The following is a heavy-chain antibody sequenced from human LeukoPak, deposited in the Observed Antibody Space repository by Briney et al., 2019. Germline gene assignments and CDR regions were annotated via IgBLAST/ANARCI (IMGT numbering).Heavy chain of an antibody. CDR1: GGSISSYY. D-gene: IGHD1-1*01. J-gene: IGHJ5*02. CDR3: ARGNWNDRWFDP. V-gene: IGHV4-59*12. CDR2: ISYSGST. Sequence: SETLSLTCTVSGGSISSYYWSWIRQPPGKGLEWIGYISYSGSTNYNPSLKSRVTISVDTSRNQFSLKLSSVTAADTAVYYCARGNWNDRWFDPWGQGTLVTVSS.